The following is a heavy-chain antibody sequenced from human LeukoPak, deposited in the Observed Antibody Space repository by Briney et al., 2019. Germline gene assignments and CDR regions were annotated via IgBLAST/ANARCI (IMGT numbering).Heavy chain of an antibody. CDR2: IYHSGNT. J-gene: IGHJ3*02. CDR1: GGSISSSYW. D-gene: IGHD3-10*01. V-gene: IGHV4-4*02. Sequence: NPSETLSLTCTVSGGSISSSYWWSCVRQSPGKGLEWIGEIYHSGNTNYNPSLKSRVTISVDKSKNQFSLKLSSVTAADTAVYYCARKRGHPDAFDIWGQGTMVTVSS. CDR3: ARKRGHPDAFDI.